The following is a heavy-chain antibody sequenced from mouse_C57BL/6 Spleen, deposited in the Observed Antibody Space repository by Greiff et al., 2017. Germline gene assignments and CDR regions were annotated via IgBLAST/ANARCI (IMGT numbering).Heavy chain of an antibody. CDR1: GYTFTDYY. D-gene: IGHD1-1*01. V-gene: IGHV1-76*01. CDR2: IYPGSGNT. Sequence: QVQLKESGAELVRPGASVKLSCKASGYTFTDYYINWVKQRPGQGLEWIARIYPGSGNTYYNEKFKGKATLTAEKSSSTAYMQLSSLTSEDSAVYFCASPYSGSSPYYAMDYWGQGTSVTVSS. CDR3: ASPYSGSSPYYAMDY. J-gene: IGHJ4*01.